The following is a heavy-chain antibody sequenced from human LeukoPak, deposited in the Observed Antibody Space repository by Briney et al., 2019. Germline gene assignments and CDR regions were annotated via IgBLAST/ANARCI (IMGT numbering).Heavy chain of an antibody. J-gene: IGHJ4*02. Sequence: GGALRLSCAASGFTFSTNAMQCVRPAPGKGLGWVAVISYDVSNKYSADSAKGRFTFSRDNSKNTLYLQMNSLRDDDTDVYYCARGDSSGYYIDYWGQGTLVTVSS. V-gene: IGHV3-30-3*01. CDR3: ARGDSSGYYIDY. CDR2: ISYDVSNK. CDR1: GFTFSTNA. D-gene: IGHD3-22*01.